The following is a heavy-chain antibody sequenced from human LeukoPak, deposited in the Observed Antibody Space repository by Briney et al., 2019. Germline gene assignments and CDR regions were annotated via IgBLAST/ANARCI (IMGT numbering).Heavy chain of an antibody. CDR1: GGSFSGYY. CDR3: ARTYGSGSYYNVRPNYYYYYGMDV. D-gene: IGHD3-10*01. CDR2: IYYSGST. V-gene: IGHV4-59*08. J-gene: IGHJ6*02. Sequence: SETLSLTCAVYGGSFSGYYWSWIRQPPGKGLEWIGYIYYSGSTNYNPSLKSRVTISVDTSKNQFSLKLSSVTAADTAVYYCARTYGSGSYYNVRPNYYYYYGMDVWGQGTTVTVSS.